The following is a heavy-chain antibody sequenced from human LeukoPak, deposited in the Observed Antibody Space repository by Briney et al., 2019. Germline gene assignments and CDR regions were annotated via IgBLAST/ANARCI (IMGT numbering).Heavy chain of an antibody. CDR3: ARGYDFWSGYERRGFLDY. V-gene: IGHV3-30-3*01. D-gene: IGHD3-3*01. CDR2: ISYDGSNK. J-gene: IGHJ4*02. CDR1: GFTFSSYA. Sequence: PGRSLRLSCAASGFTFSSYAMHWVRQAPGKGLEWVAVISYDGSNKYYADSVKGRFTISRDNSKNTLYLQMNSLRAEDTAVYYCARGYDFWSGYERRGFLDYWGQGTLVTVSS.